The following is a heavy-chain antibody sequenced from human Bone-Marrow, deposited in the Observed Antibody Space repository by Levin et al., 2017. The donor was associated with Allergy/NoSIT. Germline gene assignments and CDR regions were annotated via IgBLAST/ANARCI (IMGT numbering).Heavy chain of an antibody. CDR2: ILNYNGQR. J-gene: IGHJ4*02. V-gene: IGHV1-18*01. D-gene: IGHD3-16*01. Sequence: ASVKVSCKASGYNFAAFDISWVRQAPGQGLQWMGWILNYNGQRDYAQHFQGRLTVTADASASTVYMELTNLTADDTAVYYCARLQVVYAGEGFELWGQGALVTVSS. CDR3: ARLQVVYAGEGFEL. CDR1: GYNFAAFD.